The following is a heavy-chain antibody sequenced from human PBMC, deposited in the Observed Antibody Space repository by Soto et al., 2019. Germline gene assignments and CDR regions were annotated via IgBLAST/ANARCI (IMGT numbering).Heavy chain of an antibody. V-gene: IGHV4-59*01. D-gene: IGHD6-13*01. CDR2: LYYSGTT. J-gene: IGHJ4*02. Sequence: QVKLQESGPGLVKPSETLSLTCTVSGASITTKSWNWVRQSPGKGLEWIGYLYYSGTTNYNHSLKSRVTISIDTSKNQISLNLTSVTAADTAIYYCARGLSWSPYFDLWGQGNRVTVSS. CDR1: GASITTKS. CDR3: ARGLSWSPYFDL.